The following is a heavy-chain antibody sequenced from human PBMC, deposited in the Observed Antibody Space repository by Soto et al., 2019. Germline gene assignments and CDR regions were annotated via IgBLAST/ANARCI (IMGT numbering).Heavy chain of an antibody. Sequence: ASVKVSCKASGYTFTGYYMHWVRQAPGQGLEWMGWINPNSGGTNYAQKFQGWVTMTRDTSISTVYMELSRLRSDDTAVYYCARGRQGYYYYYMDVWGKGTTVTVSS. V-gene: IGHV1-2*04. CDR3: ARGRQGYYYYYMDV. CDR1: GYTFTGYY. CDR2: INPNSGGT. J-gene: IGHJ6*03.